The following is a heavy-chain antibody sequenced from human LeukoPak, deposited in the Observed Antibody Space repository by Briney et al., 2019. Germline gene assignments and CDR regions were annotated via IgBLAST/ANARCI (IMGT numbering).Heavy chain of an antibody. J-gene: IGHJ3*02. V-gene: IGHV7-4-1*02. CDR3: ARGGSGYDLGAFDI. D-gene: IGHD5-12*01. Sequence: ASVKVSCKASGYTFTSYAMNWVRQAPGQGGEWVGWINTNTGNPTYAQGFTGRFVFSLATSVSTAYLQTSSLKAEDTAVYYCARGGSGYDLGAFDIWGQGTMVTVSS. CDR2: INTNTGNP. CDR1: GYTFTSYA.